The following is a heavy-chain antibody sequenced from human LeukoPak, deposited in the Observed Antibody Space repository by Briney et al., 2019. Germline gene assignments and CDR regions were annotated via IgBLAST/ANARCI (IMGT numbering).Heavy chain of an antibody. CDR2: ISASNGNT. CDR1: GYTFTSYG. CDR3: ARDGGYDYVWGSYRYEDY. V-gene: IGHV1-18*01. Sequence: ASVKVSCKASGYTFTSYGISWVRQAPGQGLEWMGWISASNGNTNYAQTVQGRVTMPTDTSTSSAYMGLRSLRSDDTAVYYCARDGGYDYVWGSYRYEDYWGQGTLVTVSS. D-gene: IGHD3-16*02. J-gene: IGHJ4*02.